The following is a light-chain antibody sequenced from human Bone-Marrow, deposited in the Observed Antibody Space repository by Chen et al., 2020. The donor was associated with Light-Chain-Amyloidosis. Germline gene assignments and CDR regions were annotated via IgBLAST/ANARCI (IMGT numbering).Light chain of an antibody. V-gene: IGKV2-30*02. Sequence: DVVMTQSPLSQPVTLGQPASVSCRSSQSLVHSDGNTYLNWFKQRPGQSPRRLIYKVSNRDSGVPDTFSGSGSATDFTLKISRVEAEDVGVYYCMQDTHWPYTFGQGTKLEIK. CDR2: KVS. CDR1: QSLVHSDGNTY. J-gene: IGKJ2*01. CDR3: MQDTHWPYT.